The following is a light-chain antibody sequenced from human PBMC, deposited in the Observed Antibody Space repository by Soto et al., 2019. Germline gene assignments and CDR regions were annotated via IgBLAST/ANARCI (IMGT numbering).Light chain of an antibody. V-gene: IGLV2-14*01. J-gene: IGLJ1*01. CDR3: SSYTSSSTYI. CDR1: SSDVGGYNY. CDR2: EVS. Sequence: QSALTQPASVSGSPGQSITISCTGTSSDVGGYNYVSWYQQHPGKAPKLMIYEVSNRPSGVSNRFSGSKSGNTASLTISGRQAEDVADYYCSSYTSSSTYIFGTGTKVTVL.